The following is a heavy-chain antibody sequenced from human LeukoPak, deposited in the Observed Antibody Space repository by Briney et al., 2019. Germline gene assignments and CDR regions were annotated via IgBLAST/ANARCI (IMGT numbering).Heavy chain of an antibody. J-gene: IGHJ6*02. D-gene: IGHD2-2*01. CDR2: IRYDGSNK. Sequence: GGSLRLSCAASGFTFSSYGMHSVRQAPGKGLEGVAFIRYDGSNKYYADSVKGRFTISRDNSKNTLYLQMNSLRAEDTAVYYCAKGGCSSTSCHYYYYGMDVWGQGTTVTVSS. CDR3: AKGGCSSTSCHYYYYGMDV. CDR1: GFTFSSYG. V-gene: IGHV3-30*02.